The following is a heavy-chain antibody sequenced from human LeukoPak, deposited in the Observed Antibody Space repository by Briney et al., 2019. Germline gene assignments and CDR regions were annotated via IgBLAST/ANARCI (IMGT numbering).Heavy chain of an antibody. CDR3: ARAAYCSGASCYFDY. CDR1: GGSITTYS. V-gene: IGHV4-4*07. J-gene: IGHJ4*02. CDR2: IYASGST. D-gene: IGHD2-15*01. Sequence: PSETLSLTCTVYGGSITTYSWSWIRQPAGKGLELIGRIYASGSTTYNPSLKSRVTMSVDTSKNQFSVRLTSVAAADTAVYYCARAAYCSGASCYFDYWGQGTLVTVSS.